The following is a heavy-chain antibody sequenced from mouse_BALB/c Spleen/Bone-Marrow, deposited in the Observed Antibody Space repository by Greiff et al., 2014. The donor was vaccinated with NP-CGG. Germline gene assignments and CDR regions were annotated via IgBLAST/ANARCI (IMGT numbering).Heavy chain of an antibody. J-gene: IGHJ4*01. Sequence: VQLVESGPGLVAPSQSLSITCTVSGFSLTTYGVHWVRQPPGKGLEWLVLMWPDGRTLYNSALKPRLSISKDNSKSQVFLEMNSLQTDYTAMYYCARNFGGNFCPCTMDYWGQGTSVTVSS. CDR1: GFSLTTYG. D-gene: IGHD1-1*02. CDR2: MWPDGRT. CDR3: ARNFGGNFCPCTMDY. V-gene: IGHV2-6*02.